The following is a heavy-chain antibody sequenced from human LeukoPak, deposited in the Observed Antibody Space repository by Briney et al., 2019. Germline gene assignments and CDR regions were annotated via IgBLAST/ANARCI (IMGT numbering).Heavy chain of an antibody. CDR1: GFTVRNNY. CDR3: ASSYWYFDL. CDR2: IYSGGGT. V-gene: IGHV3-66*01. Sequence: GGSLRLSCEASGFTVRNNYMTWVRQAPGKGLEWVSVIYSGGGTYYADSVKDRFTISRDNAKNSLYLQMNSLRAEDTAVYYCASSYWYFDLWGRGTLVTVSS. J-gene: IGHJ2*01.